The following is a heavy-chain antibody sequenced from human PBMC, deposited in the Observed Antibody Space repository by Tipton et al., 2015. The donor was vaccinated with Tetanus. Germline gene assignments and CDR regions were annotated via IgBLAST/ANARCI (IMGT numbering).Heavy chain of an antibody. Sequence: LVKPTQTLTLTCTFSGLSLSTSGVGVGWIRQPPGQALEWLALIYWNNDKRYLPSLKRRLTITKDTSKNQVVFSLTNMDPVDTATYYCAPITSRGDFQYWGQGTLVTVSS. CDR3: APITSRGDFQY. D-gene: IGHD2-2*01. J-gene: IGHJ1*01. CDR2: IYWNNDK. CDR1: GLSLSTSGVG. V-gene: IGHV2-5*01.